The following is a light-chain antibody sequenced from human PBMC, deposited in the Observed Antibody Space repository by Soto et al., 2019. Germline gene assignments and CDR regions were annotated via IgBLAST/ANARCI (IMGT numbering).Light chain of an antibody. J-gene: IGLJ2*01. CDR2: EVS. Sequence: QSALTQPPSVSGSPGQSVTISCTGTSSDVGSYNYVSWYQQYPGKAPKLMIYEVSKRPSGVPDRFSGSKSGNTASLTVSGLQTEDEADYYCCSYAGSNNLVFGGGTQLTVL. CDR3: CSYAGSNNLV. V-gene: IGLV2-8*01. CDR1: SSDVGSYNY.